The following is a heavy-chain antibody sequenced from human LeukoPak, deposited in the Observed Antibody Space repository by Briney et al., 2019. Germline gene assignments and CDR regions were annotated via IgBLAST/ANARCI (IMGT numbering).Heavy chain of an antibody. V-gene: IGHV4-39*01. CDR3: ARRRDDYGDYYDY. D-gene: IGHD4-17*01. J-gene: IGHJ4*02. CDR1: GGSISSSSYY. Sequence: SETLSLTCTVSGGSISSSSYYWGWIRQPPGKGLEWIGNIYYSGSTYYNPSLKSRVTISVDTSKNQFSLKLISVTAADTAVYYCARRRDDYGDYYDYWGQGTLVTVSS. CDR2: IYYSGST.